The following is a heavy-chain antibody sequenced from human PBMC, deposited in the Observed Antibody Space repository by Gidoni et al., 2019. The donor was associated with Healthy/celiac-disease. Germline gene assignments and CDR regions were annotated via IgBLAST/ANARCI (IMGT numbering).Heavy chain of an antibody. CDR1: GYTFTSYD. CDR3: ARGETLTWVVVGYYYGMDV. CDR2: MNPNSGNT. V-gene: IGHV1-8*01. J-gene: IGHJ6*02. Sequence: QVQLVQSGAEVKKPGASVKVSCKASGYTFTSYDINWVRQATGQGLEWMGWMNPNSGNTGYAQKFQGRVTMTRNTSISTAYMELSSLRSEDTAVYYCARGETLTWVVVGYYYGMDVWGQGTTVTVSS. D-gene: IGHD2-15*01.